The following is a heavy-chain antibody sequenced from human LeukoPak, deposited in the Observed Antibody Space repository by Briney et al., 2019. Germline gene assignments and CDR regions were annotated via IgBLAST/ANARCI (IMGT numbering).Heavy chain of an antibody. D-gene: IGHD3-3*01. CDR2: IIPIFGTT. CDR1: GGTFSSYA. V-gene: IGHV1-69*06. Sequence: GASVKVSCKASGGTFSSYAISWVRQAPGQGLEWMGGIIPIFGTTNYAQKFQGRVTITADKSTSTAYMELSSLRSEDTAVYYCAVGVLRFLEWLSHFDYWGQGTLVTVSS. J-gene: IGHJ4*02. CDR3: AVGVLRFLEWLSHFDY.